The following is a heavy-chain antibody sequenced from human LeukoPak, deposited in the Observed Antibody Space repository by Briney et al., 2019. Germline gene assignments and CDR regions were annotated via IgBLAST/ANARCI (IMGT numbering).Heavy chain of an antibody. CDR3: AKARGTYGGPFDY. CDR1: GFIFSQYS. Sequence: PGGSLRLSCAASGFIFSQYSMNWVRQAPGKGLEWVSAISGSGGSTYYADSVKGRFTISRDNSKNTLYLQMNSLRAEDTAVYYCAKARGTYGGPFDYWGQGTLVTVSS. J-gene: IGHJ4*02. D-gene: IGHD2-8*01. V-gene: IGHV3-23*01. CDR2: ISGSGGST.